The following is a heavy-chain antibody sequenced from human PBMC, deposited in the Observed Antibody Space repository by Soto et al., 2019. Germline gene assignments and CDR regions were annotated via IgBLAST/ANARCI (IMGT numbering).Heavy chain of an antibody. CDR2: ISGSGGSS. V-gene: IGHV3-23*01. D-gene: IGHD6-13*01. Sequence: PGGSLRLSCAASGFAFSTYAMTWVRQAPGKGLECVSVISGSGGSSYYAASVKGRFTISRDNSKNTLYLQMNGLRAEDTALYYCAKVTKRAAAGRYEYYKYGMDVWGQGTTVTVSS. CDR3: AKVTKRAAAGRYEYYKYGMDV. J-gene: IGHJ6*02. CDR1: GFAFSTYA.